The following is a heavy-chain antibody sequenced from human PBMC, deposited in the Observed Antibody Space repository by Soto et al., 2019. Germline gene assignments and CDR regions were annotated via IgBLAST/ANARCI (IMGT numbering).Heavy chain of an antibody. D-gene: IGHD3-10*01. CDR1: GFTFSSYG. CDR3: AKDGRLKSGSGRINYYYYYMDV. CDR2: ISYDGSNK. V-gene: IGHV3-30*18. Sequence: PVGSLRLSCAASGFTFSSYGMHWVRQAPGKGLEWVAVISYDGSNKYYADSVKGRFTISRDNSKNTLYLLMNSLRAEDTAVYYCAKDGRLKSGSGRINYYYYYMDVWGKGTTVNVSS. J-gene: IGHJ6*03.